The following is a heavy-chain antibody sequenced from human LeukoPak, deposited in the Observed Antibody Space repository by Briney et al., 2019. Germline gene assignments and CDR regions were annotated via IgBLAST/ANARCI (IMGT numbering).Heavy chain of an antibody. V-gene: IGHV3-21*01. Sequence: TGGSLRLSCAASGFTFSSYSMNWVRQAPGKGLEWVSSISSSSSYIYYADSVKGRFTTSRDNAKNSLYLQMNSLRAEDTAVYYCARVSPGYSYGDYYMDVWGKGTTVTVSS. J-gene: IGHJ6*03. CDR2: ISSSSSYI. CDR3: ARVSPGYSYGDYYMDV. CDR1: GFTFSSYS. D-gene: IGHD5-18*01.